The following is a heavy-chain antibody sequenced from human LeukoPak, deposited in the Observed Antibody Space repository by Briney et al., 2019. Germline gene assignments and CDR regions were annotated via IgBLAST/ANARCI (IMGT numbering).Heavy chain of an antibody. J-gene: IGHJ5*02. CDR2: IYYSGST. Sequence: SETLSLTCTVSGVSISSYYWSWIRQPPGKGLEWIGYIYYSGSTNYNPSLKSRVTISVDMSKNQFSLKLSSVTAADTAVYYCARLYYDILTGPRGGFDPWGQGTLVTVSS. V-gene: IGHV4-59*01. D-gene: IGHD3-9*01. CDR3: ARLYYDILTGPRGGFDP. CDR1: GVSISSYY.